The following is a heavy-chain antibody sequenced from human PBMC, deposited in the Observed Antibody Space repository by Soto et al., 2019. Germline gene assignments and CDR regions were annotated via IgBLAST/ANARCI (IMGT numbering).Heavy chain of an antibody. CDR3: ARVSSIAARTGDNWFDP. Sequence: QVQLQESGPGLVKPSETLSLTCTVSGGSVSSGSHYWSWIRQPPGKGLEWIGYIYYSGSTNYNPSLKSRVTISVDTSKNQFSLKLSSVTAADTAVYYCARVSSIAARTGDNWFDPWGQGTLVTVSS. J-gene: IGHJ5*02. CDR2: IYYSGST. D-gene: IGHD6-6*01. V-gene: IGHV4-61*01. CDR1: GGSVSSGSHY.